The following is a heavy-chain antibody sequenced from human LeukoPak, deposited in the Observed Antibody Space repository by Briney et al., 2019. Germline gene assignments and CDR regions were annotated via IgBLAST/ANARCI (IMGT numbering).Heavy chain of an antibody. V-gene: IGHV1-2*06. J-gene: IGHJ4*02. Sequence: ASVKVSCKASGYTFTGYYMHWVRQAPGQGLEWMGRINLNSGGTNYAQKFQGRVTMTRDTSISTAYMELSSLRSEDTAVYYCARDDSYFVAGYYFDYWGQGTLVTVSS. CDR1: GYTFTGYY. CDR2: INLNSGGT. D-gene: IGHD6-19*01. CDR3: ARDDSYFVAGYYFDY.